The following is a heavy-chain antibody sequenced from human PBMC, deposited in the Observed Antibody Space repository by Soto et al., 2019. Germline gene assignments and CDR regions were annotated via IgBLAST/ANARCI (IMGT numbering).Heavy chain of an antibody. CDR3: AIYDSSGSRGFQH. CDR1: GGSIRSGGYY. V-gene: IGHV4-31*03. J-gene: IGHJ1*01. D-gene: IGHD3-22*01. CDR2: IYYSGST. Sequence: PSETLSLTCPVSGGSIRSGGYYWSWIRQHPGKGLEWIGYIYYSGSTYYNPSLKSRVTISVDTSKNQFSLKLSSVTAADTAVYYCAIYDSSGSRGFQHWGQGTLVTVSS.